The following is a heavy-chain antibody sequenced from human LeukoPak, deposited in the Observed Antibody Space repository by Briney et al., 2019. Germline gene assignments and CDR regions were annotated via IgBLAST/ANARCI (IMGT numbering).Heavy chain of an antibody. J-gene: IGHJ6*02. CDR3: AREPVVLLWFGEDYGMDV. D-gene: IGHD3-10*01. V-gene: IGHV7-4-1*02. Sequence: ASVKVSCKASGYTFTSYAMNWVRQAPGQGLEWMGWINTNTGNPTYAQGFTGRFVFSLDTSVSTAYLQISSLKAEDTAVYYCAREPVVLLWFGEDYGMDVWGQGTTVTVSS. CDR2: INTNTGNP. CDR1: GYTFTSYA.